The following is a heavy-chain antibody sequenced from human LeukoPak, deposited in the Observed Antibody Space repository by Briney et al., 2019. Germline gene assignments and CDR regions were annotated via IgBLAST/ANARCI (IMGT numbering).Heavy chain of an antibody. V-gene: IGHV3-21*01. CDR1: GGSFSGYY. CDR3: ASSGYNSDYFDY. Sequence: ETLSLTCAVYGGSFSGYYWSWIRQPPGKGLEWVSSIGSSSSYIYYADSVKGRFSISRDNAKNSLYLEMNSLRAEDTAVYYCASSGYNSDYFDYWGQGTLVTVSS. D-gene: IGHD5-12*01. CDR2: IGSSSSYI. J-gene: IGHJ4*02.